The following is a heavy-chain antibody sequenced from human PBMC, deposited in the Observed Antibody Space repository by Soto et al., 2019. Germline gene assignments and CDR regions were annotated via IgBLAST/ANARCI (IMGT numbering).Heavy chain of an antibody. CDR1: GGSIDNNGYS. V-gene: IGHV4-31*03. J-gene: IGHJ4*02. Sequence: QVQLQESGPGLVKPSQTLSLTCTVSGGSIDNNGYSWTWIRQRPGGGLQWLGSNNYRADTYYTPSLKSRITISLDTYQNQSSLWLTSVTAAYTGMYYCARGGSGWKALHYFDSWGQGILVPVSS. CDR3: ARGGSGWKALHYFDS. CDR2: NNYRADT. D-gene: IGHD6-19*01.